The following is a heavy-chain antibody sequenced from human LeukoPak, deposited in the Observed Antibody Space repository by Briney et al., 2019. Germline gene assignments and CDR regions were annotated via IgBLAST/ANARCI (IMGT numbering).Heavy chain of an antibody. D-gene: IGHD3-10*01. CDR3: AKGWFWGGYFDY. J-gene: IGHJ4*02. V-gene: IGHV3-9*01. CDR2: ISWNSGSI. Sequence: PGGSLRLSCAASGFTFDDYAMHWVRQAPGKGLEWVSGISWNSGSIGYADSVKGRFTISRDNAKNSLYLRMNSLRAEDTALYYCAKGWFWGGYFDYWGQGTLVTVSS. CDR1: GFTFDDYA.